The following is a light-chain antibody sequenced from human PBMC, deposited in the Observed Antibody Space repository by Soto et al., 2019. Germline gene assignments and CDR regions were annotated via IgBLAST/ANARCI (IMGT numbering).Light chain of an antibody. CDR1: SSDVGGYNY. J-gene: IGLJ1*01. Sequence: QSVLTQPASVSGSPGQSITISCTGTSSDVGGYNYVSWYQQHPGKAPKLMIYDVSNRPSGVSNRFSGSKSGNTASLTISGLQAEDEADYYCSSYTSSSTRVFGPRTKVTVL. CDR3: SSYTSSSTRV. CDR2: DVS. V-gene: IGLV2-14*01.